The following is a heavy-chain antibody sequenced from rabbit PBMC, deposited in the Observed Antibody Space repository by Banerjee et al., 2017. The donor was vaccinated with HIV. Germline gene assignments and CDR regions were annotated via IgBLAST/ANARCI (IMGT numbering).Heavy chain of an antibody. CDR2: INVVTGKA. J-gene: IGHJ3*01. Sequence: QEQLVESGGGLVKPGASLTLTCEASGFPFSEKAVMCWVRQAPGKGLTWIACINVVTGKAVYASWAKGRFTFSRTSSTTVTLQMTSLTAADTATYFCARDHYNYGSGGDGYGTWGQGTLVTVS. CDR1: GFPFSEKAV. CDR3: ARDHYNYGSGGDGYGT. V-gene: IGHV1S45*01. D-gene: IGHD6-1*01.